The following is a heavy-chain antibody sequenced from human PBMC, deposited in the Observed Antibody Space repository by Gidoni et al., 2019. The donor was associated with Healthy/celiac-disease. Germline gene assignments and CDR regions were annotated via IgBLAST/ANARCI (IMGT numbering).Heavy chain of an antibody. V-gene: IGHV1-8*01. CDR2: MNPNSGNT. J-gene: IGHJ3*02. CDR3: ARAVVCSGGSCLSEYAFDI. CDR1: GYTFTSYD. D-gene: IGHD2-15*01. Sequence: QVPLVQSGAEVTKPGASVKVSCKASGYTFTSYDINWVRQATGQGLEWMGWMNPNSGNTGYAQKFQGRVTMTRNTSISTAYMELSSLRSEDTAVYYCARAVVCSGGSCLSEYAFDIWGQGTMVTVSS.